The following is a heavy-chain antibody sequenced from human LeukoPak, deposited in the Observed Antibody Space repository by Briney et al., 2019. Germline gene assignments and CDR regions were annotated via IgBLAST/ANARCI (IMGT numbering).Heavy chain of an antibody. CDR3: ARQSFIAGDNWNYVLNGDDALDI. Sequence: ASVKVSCKASGYTFSRYGITWVRQAPRQGLEWMGWITAYDGNTNFAQNFQARVTMTTDTSTNTAYMELRSLRSDDTAVYYCARQSFIAGDNWNYVLNGDDALDIWGQGTMVTVSS. CDR2: ITAYDGNT. CDR1: GYTFSRYG. D-gene: IGHD1-7*01. V-gene: IGHV1-18*01. J-gene: IGHJ3*02.